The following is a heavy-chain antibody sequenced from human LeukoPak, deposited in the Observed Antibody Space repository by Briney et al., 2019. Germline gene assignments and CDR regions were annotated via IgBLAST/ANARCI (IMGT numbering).Heavy chain of an antibody. Sequence: SETLSLTCAVYGGPFSGYYWSWIRQPPGKGLEWIGEINHSGTTNYNPSLKSRVTKSVDTSKNQFSLNLSSVTAADTAVYYCARGPTTYYNFWSGPVFDYWGQGTLVTVSS. CDR3: ARGPTTYYNFWSGPVFDY. CDR1: GGPFSGYY. D-gene: IGHD3-3*01. CDR2: INHSGTT. J-gene: IGHJ4*02. V-gene: IGHV4-34*01.